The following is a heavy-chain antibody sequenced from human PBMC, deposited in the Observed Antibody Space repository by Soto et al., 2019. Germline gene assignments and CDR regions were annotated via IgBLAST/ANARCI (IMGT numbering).Heavy chain of an antibody. CDR2: ISYDGSNK. CDR3: VQAAAGTHYFGY. CDR1: GFTFSSYA. J-gene: IGHJ4*02. Sequence: GGSLRLSCAASGFTFSSYAMHWVRQAPGKGLEWVAVISYDGSNKYYADSVKGRFTISRDNSKNTLYLQMNSLRAEDTAVYYCVQAAAGTHYFGYWGQGTLVTVSS. D-gene: IGHD6-13*01. V-gene: IGHV3-30-3*01.